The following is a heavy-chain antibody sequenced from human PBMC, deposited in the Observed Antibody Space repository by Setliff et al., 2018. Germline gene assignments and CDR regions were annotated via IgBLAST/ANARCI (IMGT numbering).Heavy chain of an antibody. D-gene: IGHD3-10*01. CDR2: IKQDGSEK. CDR3: ARDDGITMVRGVITYYYGMDV. Sequence: GGSLRLSCAASGFTFSAHYMDWLRQAPGKGLEWVANIKQDGSEKYYVDSVKGRFTISRDNAKNSLYLQMNSLRAEDTAVYYCARDDGITMVRGVITYYYGMDVWGQGTTVTVSS. V-gene: IGHV3-7*01. CDR1: GFTFSAHY. J-gene: IGHJ6*02.